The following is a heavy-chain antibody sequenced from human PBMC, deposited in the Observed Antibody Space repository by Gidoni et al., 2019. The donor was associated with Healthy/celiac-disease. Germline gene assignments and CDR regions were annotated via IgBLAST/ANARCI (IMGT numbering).Heavy chain of an antibody. Sequence: DVSGKIYGGYYWSWIRQPPGKGLEWIGEINHSGSTNYNPSLKSRVTISVDTSKNQFSLKLSSVTAADTAVYYCARGIRAADRGVRMCYFDYWGQGTLVTVSS. D-gene: IGHD3-10*01. V-gene: IGHV4-34*01. CDR2: INHSGST. J-gene: IGHJ4*02. CDR1: GKIYGGYY. CDR3: ARGIRAADRGVRMCYFDY.